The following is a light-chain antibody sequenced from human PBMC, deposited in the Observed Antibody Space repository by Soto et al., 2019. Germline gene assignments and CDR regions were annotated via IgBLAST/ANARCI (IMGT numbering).Light chain of an antibody. V-gene: IGKV3-15*01. Sequence: EIVMTQSPVTLSVSPGERATLSCRASQSIDNNLAWYQQKPGQAPRLLIHGASTRATGIPARFSGSGSGTEFTLTISSLQSGDFAIYYCQRQSNWPRTFGQGTKVDIK. CDR1: QSIDNN. CDR3: QRQSNWPRT. J-gene: IGKJ1*01. CDR2: GAS.